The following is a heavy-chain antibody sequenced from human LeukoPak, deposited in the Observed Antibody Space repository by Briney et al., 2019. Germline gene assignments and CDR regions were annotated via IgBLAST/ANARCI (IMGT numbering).Heavy chain of an antibody. Sequence: SETLSLTCAVYGGSFSGYYWSWIRQPPGKGLEWIGEINHSGSTNYNPYLKSRVTISVDTSKNQFSLKLSSVTAADTAVYYCARQGSLGVSIWGQGTMVTVSS. CDR3: ARQGSLGVSI. CDR1: GGSFSGYY. V-gene: IGHV4-34*01. D-gene: IGHD2-8*01. CDR2: INHSGST. J-gene: IGHJ3*02.